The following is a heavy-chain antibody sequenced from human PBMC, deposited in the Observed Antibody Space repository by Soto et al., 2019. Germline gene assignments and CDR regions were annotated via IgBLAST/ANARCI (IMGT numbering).Heavy chain of an antibody. CDR1: GFSVNKDF. D-gene: IGHD3-9*01. Sequence: AGSLRLSCAASGFSVNKDFMSWVRQAPGKGLEWVSTMYSTGGTDYADSVRGRFTISKDNSKNTLDLQMNSLRAEDTAVYYCESRVPGYPYWGQGTLVTVSS. CDR2: MYSTGGT. J-gene: IGHJ4*02. CDR3: ESRVPGYPY. V-gene: IGHV3-66*01.